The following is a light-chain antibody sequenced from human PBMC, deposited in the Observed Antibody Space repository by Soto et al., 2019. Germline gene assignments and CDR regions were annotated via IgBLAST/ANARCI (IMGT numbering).Light chain of an antibody. Sequence: QSALTQPRSVSGSPGQSVTISCTGTSSDIGAYNYVSWYQQHPGKAPKLMIYTVTNRPSGVPDRFSGSKSDNTASLTISGLQADDEADYYCCSYAGSSSYGFGTGTKVTVL. CDR3: CSYAGSSSYG. CDR1: SSDIGAYNY. CDR2: TVT. J-gene: IGLJ1*01. V-gene: IGLV2-11*01.